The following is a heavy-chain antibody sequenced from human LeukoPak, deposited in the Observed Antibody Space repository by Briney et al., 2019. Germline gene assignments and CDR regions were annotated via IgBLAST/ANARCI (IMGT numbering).Heavy chain of an antibody. CDR3: ARLRPYSSSWYAYYGMDV. CDR2: ISSSSSYI. D-gene: IGHD6-13*01. V-gene: IGHV3-21*01. J-gene: IGHJ6*02. CDR1: GFTFSSYS. Sequence: GGSLRLSCAASGFTFSSYSMNWVRQAPGKGLEWVSSISSSSSYIYYADSVKGRFTISRDNAKNSLYLQVNSLRADETAVYYCARLRPYSSSWYAYYGMDVWGQGTTVTVSS.